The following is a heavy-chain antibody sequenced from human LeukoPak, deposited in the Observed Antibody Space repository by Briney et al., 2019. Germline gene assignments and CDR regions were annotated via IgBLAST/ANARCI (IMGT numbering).Heavy chain of an antibody. V-gene: IGHV3-30-3*01. CDR3: ARISSSWYDFDY. J-gene: IGHJ4*02. CDR2: IAHDGSNK. Sequence: GGSLRLSCAASGFTFSSYAMHWVRQAPGKGLEWVAVIAHDGSNKYYADSVKGRFTISRDSSKNTLYLQMNNLRAEDTAVYYCARISSSWYDFDYWGQGTLVTASS. D-gene: IGHD6-13*01. CDR1: GFTFSSYA.